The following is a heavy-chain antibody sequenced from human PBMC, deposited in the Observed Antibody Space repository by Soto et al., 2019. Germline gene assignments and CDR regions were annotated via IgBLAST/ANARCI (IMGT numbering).Heavy chain of an antibody. Sequence: GESLKIACKGSGYSFTSYWIGWVRQMPGKGLEWMGIIYPGDSDTRYSPSFQGQVTISADKSISTAYLQWSSLKASDTAMYYCARRYCSGGSCYLSFDYWGQGTLATVSS. V-gene: IGHV5-51*01. J-gene: IGHJ4*02. CDR3: ARRYCSGGSCYLSFDY. CDR2: IYPGDSDT. D-gene: IGHD2-15*01. CDR1: GYSFTSYW.